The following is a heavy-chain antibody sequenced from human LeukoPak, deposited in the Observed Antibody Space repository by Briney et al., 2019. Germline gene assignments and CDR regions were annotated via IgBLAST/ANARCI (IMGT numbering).Heavy chain of an antibody. CDR1: GFTFSSYW. D-gene: IGHD6-6*01. V-gene: IGHV3-7*01. CDR2: IKQDGSGK. Sequence: PGGSLRLSCAASGFTFSSYWMSWVRQAPGKGLEWVANIKQDGSGKYYVDSVKGRFTISRDNAKNSLYLQMNSLRAEDTAVYYCARVSGSSSRRIPYYYYYYYMDVWGKGTTVTVSS. J-gene: IGHJ6*03. CDR3: ARVSGSSSRRIPYYYYYYYMDV.